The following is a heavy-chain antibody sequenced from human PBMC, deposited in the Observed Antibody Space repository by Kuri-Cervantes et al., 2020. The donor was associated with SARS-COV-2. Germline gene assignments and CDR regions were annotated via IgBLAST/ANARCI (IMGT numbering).Heavy chain of an antibody. V-gene: IGHV3-23*01. CDR3: ASSPKTGTRLGTWRYYYYMDV. J-gene: IGHJ6*03. CDR1: GGSISSSSYY. D-gene: IGHD1-1*01. CDR2: ISGSGGST. Sequence: ETLSLTCTVSGGSISSSSYYWGWIRQPPGKGLEWVSAISGSGGSTYYADSVKGRFTISRDNSKNTLYLQMSSLRAEDTAVYYCASSPKTGTRLGTWRYYYYMDVWGKGTTVTVSS.